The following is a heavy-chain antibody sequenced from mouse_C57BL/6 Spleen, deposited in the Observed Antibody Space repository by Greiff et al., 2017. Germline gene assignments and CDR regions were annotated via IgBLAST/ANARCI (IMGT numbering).Heavy chain of an antibody. D-gene: IGHD2-12*01. CDR3: ASPSYYSGYFDY. CDR1: GYAFSSSW. V-gene: IGHV1-82*01. J-gene: IGHJ2*01. Sequence: QVQLQQSGPELVKPGASVKISCKASGYAFSSSWMNWVKQRPGKGLEWIGRIYPGDGDTNYNGKFKGKATLTADKSSSTAYMQLSSLTSEDSAVYFCASPSYYSGYFDYWGQGTTLTVSS. CDR2: IYPGDGDT.